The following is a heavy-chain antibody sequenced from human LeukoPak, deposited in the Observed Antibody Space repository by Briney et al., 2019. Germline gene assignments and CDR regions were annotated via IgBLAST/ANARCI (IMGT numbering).Heavy chain of an antibody. V-gene: IGHV3-13*05. J-gene: IGHJ4*02. D-gene: IGHD3-22*01. CDR2: IGTAGDP. CDR3: ARGSTGGDSSGYYYDY. CDR1: GFTFSSYD. Sequence: GGSLRLSCAASGFTFSSYDMHWVRQATGKGLEWVSAIGTAGDPYYPGSVKGRFTISRENAKNSLYLQMNSLRAGDTAVYYCARGSTGGDSSGYYYDYWGQGTLVTVSS.